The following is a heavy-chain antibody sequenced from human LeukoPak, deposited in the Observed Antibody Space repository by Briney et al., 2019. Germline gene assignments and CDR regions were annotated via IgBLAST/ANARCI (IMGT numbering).Heavy chain of an antibody. CDR2: INSDGSST. CDR1: GFTFSSYW. J-gene: IGHJ4*02. V-gene: IGHV3-74*01. CDR3: ARGHSRSWTRWGYFDS. D-gene: IGHD6-13*01. Sequence: GGSLRLSCAASGFTFSSYWMHWVRQAPGKGLVWVSRINSDGSSTSYADSVKGRFTISRDNSKNTLYLQLNSLTAEDTAVYYCARGHSRSWTRWGYFDSSGQGTLVAVSS.